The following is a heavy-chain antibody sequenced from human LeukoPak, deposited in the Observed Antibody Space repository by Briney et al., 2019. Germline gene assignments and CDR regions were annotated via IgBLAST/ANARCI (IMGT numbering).Heavy chain of an antibody. Sequence: SQTLSLTCTVSGGSISSGDYYWSWIRQPPGKGLEWIGYIYYSGSTYYNPSLKSRVTISVDTSKNQFSLKLSSVTAADTAVYYCARVAGGCSTTNCLFDYWGQGTLVTVSS. CDR1: GGSISSGDYY. CDR3: ARVAGGCSTTNCLFDY. V-gene: IGHV4-30-4*01. CDR2: IYYSGST. J-gene: IGHJ4*02. D-gene: IGHD2-2*01.